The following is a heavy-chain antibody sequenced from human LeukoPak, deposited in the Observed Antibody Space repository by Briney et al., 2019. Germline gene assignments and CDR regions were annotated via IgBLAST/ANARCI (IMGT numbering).Heavy chain of an antibody. CDR3: ARDVNKAAGTMRQPNNWFDP. CDR1: GYTFTGYY. V-gene: IGHV1-2*06. Sequence: GASVKVSCKASGYTFTGYYMHWVRQAPGQGLEWMGRINPNSGGTNYAQKFQGRVTMTRDTSISTAYMELSRLRSDDTAVYYCARDVNKAAGTMRQPNNWFDPWGQGTLVTVSS. CDR2: INPNSGGT. J-gene: IGHJ5*02. D-gene: IGHD6-13*01.